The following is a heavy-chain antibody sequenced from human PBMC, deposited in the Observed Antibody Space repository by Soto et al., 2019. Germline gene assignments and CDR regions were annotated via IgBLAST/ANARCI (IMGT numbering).Heavy chain of an antibody. V-gene: IGHV1-69*13. D-gene: IGHD2-15*01. CDR1: GGTFSSYA. CDR2: IIPIFGTA. Sequence: ASVKVSCKASGGTFSSYAISWVRQAPGQGLEWMGGIIPIFGTANYAQKFQGRVTITADESTSTAYMELSSLRSEDTAVYYCARDGLVVVAATHQDYYYYGMDVWGQGTTVTVSS. J-gene: IGHJ6*02. CDR3: ARDGLVVVAATHQDYYYYGMDV.